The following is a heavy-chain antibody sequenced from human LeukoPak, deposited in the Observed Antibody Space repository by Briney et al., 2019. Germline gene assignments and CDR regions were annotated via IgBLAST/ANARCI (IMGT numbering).Heavy chain of an antibody. CDR3: ARDRGINYYDSSDYPQTPSAFDY. J-gene: IGHJ4*02. CDR1: GCTFSSYT. Sequence: SVKVSCKASGCTFSSYTISWVRQAPRQGLEWMGRIIPLLGISNYAQKFQGRVTITADKSASTAYMELNSLRSEDTAVYYCARDRGINYYDSSDYPQTPSAFDYWGQGTLVTVSS. CDR2: IIPLLGIS. V-gene: IGHV1-69*04. D-gene: IGHD3-22*01.